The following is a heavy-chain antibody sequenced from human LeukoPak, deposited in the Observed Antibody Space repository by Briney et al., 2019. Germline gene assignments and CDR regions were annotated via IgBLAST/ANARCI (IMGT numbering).Heavy chain of an antibody. CDR3: ARAVRGVTSDNWFDP. J-gene: IGHJ5*02. CDR2: ISYDGSNK. V-gene: IGHV3-30*03. CDR1: GFTFSSYG. D-gene: IGHD3-10*02. Sequence: GGSLRLSCAASGFTFSSYGMHWVRQAPGKGLEWVAVISYDGSNKYYADSVKGRFTISRDNSKNTLYLQMNSLRAEDTAVYYCARAVRGVTSDNWFDPWGQGTLVTVSS.